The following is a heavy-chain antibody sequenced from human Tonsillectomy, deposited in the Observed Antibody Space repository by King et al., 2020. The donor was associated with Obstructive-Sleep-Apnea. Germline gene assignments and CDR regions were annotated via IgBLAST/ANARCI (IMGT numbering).Heavy chain of an antibody. V-gene: IGHV5-51*01. CDR3: ARQAVTTDARYYFDY. CDR2: IYPGDSDT. CDR1: GYSFTSYW. D-gene: IGHD4-17*01. J-gene: IGHJ4*02. Sequence: VQLVESGAEVKKPGESLKISCKGSGYSFTSYWIGWVRQMPGKGLEWMGIIYPGDSDTRYSPSFQGQVTISADKPISTAYLQWSSLKASDTAMYYCARQAVTTDARYYFDYWGQGTLVTVSS.